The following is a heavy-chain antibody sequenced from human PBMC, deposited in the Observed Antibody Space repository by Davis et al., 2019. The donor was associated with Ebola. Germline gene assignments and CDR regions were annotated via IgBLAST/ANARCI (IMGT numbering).Heavy chain of an antibody. Sequence: KVSCKGSGYSFTSYWIGWVRQMPGKGLEWMGIIYPGDSDTRYSPSFQGQVTISADKSISTAYLQWSSLKASDTAMYYCARRVTTLEGGMDVWGQGTTVTVSS. J-gene: IGHJ6*02. V-gene: IGHV5-51*01. CDR1: GYSFTSYW. D-gene: IGHD3-3*01. CDR3: ARRVTTLEGGMDV. CDR2: IYPGDSDT.